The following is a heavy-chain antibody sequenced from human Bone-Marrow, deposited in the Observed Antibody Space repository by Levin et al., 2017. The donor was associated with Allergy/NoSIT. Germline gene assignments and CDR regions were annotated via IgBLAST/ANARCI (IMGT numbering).Heavy chain of an antibody. J-gene: IGHJ1*01. CDR3: ARDFLTYNSDWEFHH. D-gene: IGHD6-25*01. Sequence: PGESLKISCTASGFTFGDYTMSWFRQAPGKGLEWVGFIRSNNYGGTPEYAASVKGRFTISRDDSKTIAYLQMNSLKIEDTAVYYCARDFLTYNSDWEFHHWGQGTLVTVSS. CDR1: GFTFGDYT. CDR2: IRSNNYGGTP. V-gene: IGHV3-49*03.